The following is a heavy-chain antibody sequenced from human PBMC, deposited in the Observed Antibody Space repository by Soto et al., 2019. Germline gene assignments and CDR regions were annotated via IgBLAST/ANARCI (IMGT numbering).Heavy chain of an antibody. CDR1: VFTFSCYA. J-gene: IGHJ4*02. CDR2: ISYDGSNK. CDR3: ASGITMIVVVTGSLFDY. V-gene: IGHV3-30-3*01. Sequence: QVQLVESGGGVVQPGRSLRLSCADSVFTFSCYAMHWVRQAPGKGLEWVAVISYDGSNKYYADSVKGRFTISRDNSKNTLYLQMNSLRAEDTAVYYRASGITMIVVVTGSLFDYWGQGTLVTVSS. D-gene: IGHD3-22*01.